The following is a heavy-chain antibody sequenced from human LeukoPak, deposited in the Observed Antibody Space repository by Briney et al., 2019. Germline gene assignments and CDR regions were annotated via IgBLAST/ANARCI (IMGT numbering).Heavy chain of an antibody. D-gene: IGHD6-19*01. CDR3: ARAGRQWVPLNWFDP. CDR2: ISAYNGNT. Sequence: GASVKVSCKASGYTFNTYGINWVRQAPGQGLEWMGWISAYNGNTNYAQNFQGRITLTTDTSTSTAYMELTSLRFDDTAVYYCARAGRQWVPLNWFDPWGQGTLVIVSS. CDR1: GYTFNTYG. J-gene: IGHJ5*02. V-gene: IGHV1-18*04.